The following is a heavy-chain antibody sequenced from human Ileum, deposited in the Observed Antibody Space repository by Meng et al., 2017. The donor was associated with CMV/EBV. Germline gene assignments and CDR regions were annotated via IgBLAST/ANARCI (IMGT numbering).Heavy chain of an antibody. D-gene: IGHD5-24*01. J-gene: IGHJ3*02. V-gene: IGHV2-70*20. CDR2: IDWDDDK. CDR3: ARTTRDGYNAVDAFDI. CDR1: VFSLNTDPMC. Sequence: SGPTLVKPPETLTLTCNFSVFSLNTDPMCVSWVRQPPGKALEWLALIDWDDDKYYSTSLKPSLTISKGTSANQVVLTMTNMAPEDTATYYCARTTRDGYNAVDAFDIWGQGTMVTVSS.